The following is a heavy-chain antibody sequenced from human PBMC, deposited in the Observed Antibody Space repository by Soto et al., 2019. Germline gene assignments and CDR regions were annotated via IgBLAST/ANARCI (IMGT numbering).Heavy chain of an antibody. Sequence: PGGSLRLSCAASGFTFSSYSMNWVRQAPGKGLEWVSSISSSSSYIYYADSVKGRFTISRDNAKNSLYLQMNSLRAEDTAVYYCARDVYDILTGYNYWYFDLWGRGTLVTVSS. CDR3: ARDVYDILTGYNYWYFDL. V-gene: IGHV3-21*01. CDR1: GFTFSSYS. J-gene: IGHJ2*01. CDR2: ISSSSSYI. D-gene: IGHD3-9*01.